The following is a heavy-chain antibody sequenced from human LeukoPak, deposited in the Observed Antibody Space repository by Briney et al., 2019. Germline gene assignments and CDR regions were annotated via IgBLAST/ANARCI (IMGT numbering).Heavy chain of an antibody. D-gene: IGHD3-3*01. CDR2: INHSGST. CDR3: ARWVGYYNY. CDR1: GGSFSGYY. V-gene: IGHV4-34*01. J-gene: IGHJ4*02. Sequence: ASETLSLTCAVYGGSFSGYYWSWIRQPPGKGLEWTGEINHSGSTNYNPSLKSRVTISVDTSKNQFSLKLSSVTAADTAVYYCARWVGYYNYWGQGTLVTVSS.